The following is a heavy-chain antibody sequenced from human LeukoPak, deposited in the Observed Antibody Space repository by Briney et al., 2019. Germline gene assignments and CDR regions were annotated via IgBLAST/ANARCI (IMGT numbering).Heavy chain of an antibody. CDR2: IYYSGST. CDR3: ARREGNLFGPDLFDY. CDR1: GGSISSNY. J-gene: IGHJ4*02. Sequence: SETLSLTCTVSGGSISSNYWSWIRQPPGKGLEWIGYIYYSGSTNYSPSLKSRVTISVDPSKNQFSLKLSSVTAADTAVYYCARREGNLFGPDLFDYWGQGTLVTVSS. V-gene: IGHV4-59*01. D-gene: IGHD3/OR15-3a*01.